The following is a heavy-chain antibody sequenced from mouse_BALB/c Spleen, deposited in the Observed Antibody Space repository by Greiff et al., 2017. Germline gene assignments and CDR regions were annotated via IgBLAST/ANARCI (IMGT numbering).Heavy chain of an antibody. CDR1: GFTFTDYY. Sequence: EVQLVESGGGLVQPGGSLRLSCATSGFTFTDYYMSWVRQPPGKALEWLGFIRNKANGYTTEYSASVKGRFTISRDNSQSILYLQMNTLRAEDSATYYCARDGDYYGSLAYWGQGTLVTVSA. V-gene: IGHV7-3*02. J-gene: IGHJ3*01. CDR2: IRNKANGYTT. D-gene: IGHD1-1*01. CDR3: ARDGDYYGSLAY.